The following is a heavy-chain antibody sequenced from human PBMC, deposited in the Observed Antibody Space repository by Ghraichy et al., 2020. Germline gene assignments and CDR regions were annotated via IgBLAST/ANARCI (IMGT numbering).Heavy chain of an antibody. V-gene: IGHV4-4*09. D-gene: IGHD2-15*01. CDR3: ARGKAISGMGFDS. CDR2: ISASGSP. J-gene: IGHJ4*02. CDR1: GDSFSSHY. Sequence: SETLSLTCSVSGDSFSSHYWSWIRQPPGKGLEWIGHISASGSPNYDPTLNSRVTISVDTSKNQFSLKLNSVSAADTAVYYCARGKAISGMGFDSWGQGTLVTVSS.